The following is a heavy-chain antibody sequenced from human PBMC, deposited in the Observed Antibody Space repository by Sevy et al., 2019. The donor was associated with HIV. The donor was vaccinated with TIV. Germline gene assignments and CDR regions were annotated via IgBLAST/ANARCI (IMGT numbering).Heavy chain of an antibody. CDR3: ARHAPSITMVRGVLTYFDY. D-gene: IGHD3-10*01. J-gene: IGHJ4*02. V-gene: IGHV4-59*08. Sequence: SETLSLTCTVSGGSITSLYWNWIRQPPGKGLEWIANIYYNGHINYNPSLKSRVTISVDTSKNQFSLKLSSVTAADTAVYYCARHAPSITMVRGVLTYFDYWGQGTLVTVSS. CDR1: GGSITSLY. CDR2: IYYNGHI.